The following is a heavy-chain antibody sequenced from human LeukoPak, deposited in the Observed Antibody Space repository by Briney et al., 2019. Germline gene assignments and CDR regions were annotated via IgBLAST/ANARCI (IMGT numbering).Heavy chain of an antibody. CDR1: GGSISSGSYY. J-gene: IGHJ1*01. Sequence: SETLSLTCTVSGGSISSGSYYWSWIRQPAGKGLEWIGRIYTSGSTNYNPSLKSRVTISVDTSKNQFSLKLSSVTAADTAVYYCASQDYYDSSGYYRTAEYFQHWGQGTLVTVSS. V-gene: IGHV4-61*02. D-gene: IGHD3-22*01. CDR3: ASQDYYDSSGYYRTAEYFQH. CDR2: IYTSGST.